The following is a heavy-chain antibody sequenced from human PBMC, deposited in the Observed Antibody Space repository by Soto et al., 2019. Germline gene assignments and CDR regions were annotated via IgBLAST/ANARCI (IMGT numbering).Heavy chain of an antibody. V-gene: IGHV1-69*13. CDR3: SRVDPGETSPFDH. CDR2: IIPFVGRR. Sequence: SVKVSCKASGGTFSSYAISWVRQAPGQGLEWMGWIIPFVGRRMFAQRFQGRVTMTGDASTSTVYMEVSSLRSEDTAVYYCSRVDPGETSPFDHWGQGTLVTVSS. CDR1: GGTFSSYA. D-gene: IGHD3-10*01. J-gene: IGHJ4*02.